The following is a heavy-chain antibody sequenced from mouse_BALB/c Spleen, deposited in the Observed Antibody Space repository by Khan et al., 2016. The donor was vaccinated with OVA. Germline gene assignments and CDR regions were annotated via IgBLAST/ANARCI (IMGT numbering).Heavy chain of an antibody. J-gene: IGHJ2*01. D-gene: IGHD1-1*01. CDR1: GYTFTSYW. Sequence: VELVESGTELARPGASVKLSCKASGYTFTSYWMQWVKQRPGQGLEWIGAVYPGDGNTRYTQKFKGKATLTADKSSSTAYIQLSSLASEDSAVYCCARGGITTGYFDYWGQGNTLTVSS. CDR2: VYPGDGNT. V-gene: IGHV1-87*01. CDR3: ARGGITTGYFDY.